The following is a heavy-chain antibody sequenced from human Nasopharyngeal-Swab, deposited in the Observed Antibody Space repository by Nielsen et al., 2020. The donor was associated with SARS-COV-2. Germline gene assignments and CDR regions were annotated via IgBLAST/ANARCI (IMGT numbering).Heavy chain of an antibody. J-gene: IGHJ3*02. CDR1: GFTFDDYA. CDR3: AKEDNLWAFDI. Sequence: SLKISCAASGFTFDDYAMHWVRQAQGKGLEWVSGISWNSGSIGYADSVTGRFTISRDNAKNSLYLQMNSMRAADTALYYCAKEDNLWAFDIWGQWTMVTVSS. CDR2: ISWNSGSI. V-gene: IGHV3-9*01. D-gene: IGHD1-1*01.